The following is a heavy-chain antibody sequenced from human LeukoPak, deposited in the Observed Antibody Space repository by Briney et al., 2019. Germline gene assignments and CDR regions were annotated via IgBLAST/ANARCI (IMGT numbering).Heavy chain of an antibody. CDR1: GYTFTGYY. V-gene: IGHV1-2*02. CDR3: ARVRGSYDKIPDNWFDP. J-gene: IGHJ5*02. D-gene: IGHD1-26*01. Sequence: ASVKVSCKASGYTFTGYYMHWVRQAPGQGLEWMEWINPNSGGTNYAQKFQGRVTMTRDTSISTAYMELSRLRSDDTAVYYCARVRGSYDKIPDNWFDPWGQGTLVTVSS. CDR2: INPNSGGT.